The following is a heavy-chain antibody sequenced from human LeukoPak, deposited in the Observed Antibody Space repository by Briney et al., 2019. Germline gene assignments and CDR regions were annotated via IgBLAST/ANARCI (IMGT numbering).Heavy chain of an antibody. Sequence: PGGSLRLSCAASGFTFSSYSMNWVRQAPGKELEWVSSISSSSSYIYYADSVKGRFTISRDNAKNSLYLQMNSLRAGDTAVYYCARGGSGSYSEFDYWGQGTLVTVSS. CDR2: ISSSSSYI. D-gene: IGHD3-10*01. V-gene: IGHV3-21*01. CDR1: GFTFSSYS. CDR3: ARGGSGSYSEFDY. J-gene: IGHJ4*02.